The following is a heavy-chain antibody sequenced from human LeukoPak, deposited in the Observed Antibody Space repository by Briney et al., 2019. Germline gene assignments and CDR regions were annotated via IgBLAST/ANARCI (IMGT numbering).Heavy chain of an antibody. CDR1: GYSFTSYW. Sequence: GESLKISCKGSGYSFTSYWNGWVRQMPGKGLEWMGIIYPGDSDTRYSPSFQGQVTISADKSISTAYLQWSSLKASDTAMYYCARQPIIVGATETNFDYWGQGTLVTVSS. CDR3: ARQPIIVGATETNFDY. CDR2: IYPGDSDT. D-gene: IGHD1-26*01. J-gene: IGHJ4*02. V-gene: IGHV5-51*01.